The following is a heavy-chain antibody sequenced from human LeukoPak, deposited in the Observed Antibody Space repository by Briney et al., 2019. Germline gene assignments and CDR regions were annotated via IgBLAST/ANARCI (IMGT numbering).Heavy chain of an antibody. CDR3: ARDPNGDYVGAFEM. Sequence: GGSLRLSCAASGFTFDDYAMHWVRQAPGKGLEWVSGISWNSGSIGYADSVKGRFTISRDNSKNTLFLQMNNMRAEDTAVYYCARDPNGDYVGAFEMWGPGTKVTVS. V-gene: IGHV3-9*01. D-gene: IGHD4-17*01. J-gene: IGHJ3*02. CDR2: ISWNSGSI. CDR1: GFTFDDYA.